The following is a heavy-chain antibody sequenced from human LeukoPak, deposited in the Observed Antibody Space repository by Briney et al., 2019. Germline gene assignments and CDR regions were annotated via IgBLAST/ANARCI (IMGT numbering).Heavy chain of an antibody. CDR3: AREFKVRGVIIGY. CDR2: INAGNGNT. CDR1: GYTFTSYA. V-gene: IGHV1-3*01. D-gene: IGHD3-10*01. J-gene: IGHJ4*02. Sequence: EAPVKVSCKASGYTFTSYAMHWVRQAPGQRLEWMGWINAGNGNTKYSQKFQGRVTITRDTSASTAYMELSSLRSEDTAVYYCAREFKVRGVIIGYWGQGTLVTVSS.